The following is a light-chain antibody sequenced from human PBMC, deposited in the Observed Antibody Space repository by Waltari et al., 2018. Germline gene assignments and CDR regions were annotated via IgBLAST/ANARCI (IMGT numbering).Light chain of an antibody. Sequence: ETVLTQAPATLSLSTGERATISCRASQGISSYLAWYQQKPGQAPRLLIYDASNRATGVPARFSGSGSGTDFTLTISSLEPEDFAVYYCHQRANWPGTFGQGTKVEIK. J-gene: IGKJ1*01. V-gene: IGKV3-11*01. CDR1: QGISSY. CDR2: DAS. CDR3: HQRANWPGT.